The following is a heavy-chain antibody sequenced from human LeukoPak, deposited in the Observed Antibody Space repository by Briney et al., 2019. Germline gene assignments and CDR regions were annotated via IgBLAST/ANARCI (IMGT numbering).Heavy chain of an antibody. D-gene: IGHD3-22*01. V-gene: IGHV1-46*01. Sequence: ASVKVSCKASGYTFTSYYMHWVRQAPGQGLEWMGIINPSGGSTSYAQKFQGRVTITADKSTSTAYMELSSLRSEDTAVYYCARVGYYDSSGYFLGFDYWGQGTLVTVSS. CDR2: INPSGGST. CDR3: ARVGYYDSSGYFLGFDY. J-gene: IGHJ4*02. CDR1: GYTFTSYY.